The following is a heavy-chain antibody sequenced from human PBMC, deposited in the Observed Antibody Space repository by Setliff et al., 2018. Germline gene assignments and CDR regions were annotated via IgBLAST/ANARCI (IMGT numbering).Heavy chain of an antibody. J-gene: IGHJ4*02. CDR3: AKGRGEMDS. Sequence: KTSETLSLTCTVSGGSISSYYWSWIRQPAGKGLEWIGYIYYSGSTDSHPSLKSRVSISIDTSKNQFSLNVRSVTAADTAIYYCAKGRGEMDSWGQGILVTVSS. CDR2: IYYSGST. D-gene: IGHD3-10*01. CDR1: GGSISSYY. V-gene: IGHV4-59*01.